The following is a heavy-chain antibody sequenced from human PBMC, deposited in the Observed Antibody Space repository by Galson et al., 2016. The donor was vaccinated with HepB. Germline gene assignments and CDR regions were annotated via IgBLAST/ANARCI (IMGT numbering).Heavy chain of an antibody. D-gene: IGHD3-10*01. Sequence: SLRLSCAASGFTFSSYGMHWVRQAPGKGLEWVAVISYDGSNKYYADSVKGRFTISRDTSKNTLYLQMNSLRAEDTAVYYCAKNQLLWFGEFSAHYWGQGTLVTVSS. J-gene: IGHJ4*02. V-gene: IGHV3-30*18. CDR1: GFTFSSYG. CDR3: AKNQLLWFGEFSAHY. CDR2: ISYDGSNK.